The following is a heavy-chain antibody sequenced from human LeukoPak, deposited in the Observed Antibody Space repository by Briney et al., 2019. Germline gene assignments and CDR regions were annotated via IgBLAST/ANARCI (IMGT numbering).Heavy chain of an antibody. D-gene: IGHD3-22*01. Sequence: GRSLRLSCAASGFTFDDYAMHWVRQAPGKGLEWVSGISWNSGSIGYADSVKGRFTISRDNAKNSLYLQMNSLRAEDTALYYCAKGPTNYYDSSGYYLWGQGTLVTVSS. CDR3: AKGPTNYYDSSGYYL. V-gene: IGHV3-9*01. CDR1: GFTFDDYA. J-gene: IGHJ4*02. CDR2: ISWNSGSI.